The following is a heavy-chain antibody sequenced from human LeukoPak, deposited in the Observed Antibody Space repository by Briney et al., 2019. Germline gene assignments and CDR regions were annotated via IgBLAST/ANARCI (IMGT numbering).Heavy chain of an antibody. CDR1: GFTFSSYG. CDR3: AKDYPGITGTFDY. CDR2: IRYDGSNK. Sequence: GGSLRLSCAASGFTFSSYGMHWVRQAPGKGLEWVAFIRYDGSNKYYADSVKGRFTISRDNSKNTLYLQMNSLRAEDTAVYYCAKDYPGITGTFDYWGQGTLVTVSS. J-gene: IGHJ4*02. D-gene: IGHD1-20*01. V-gene: IGHV3-30*02.